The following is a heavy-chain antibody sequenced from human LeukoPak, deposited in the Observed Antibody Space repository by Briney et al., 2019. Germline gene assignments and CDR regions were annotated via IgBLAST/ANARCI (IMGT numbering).Heavy chain of an antibody. CDR1: GFSLSNYG. CDR3: ARWGGTRQFYFDY. D-gene: IGHD3-16*01. Sequence: PWGSLRLPCAASGFSLSNYGLRWVRQGPGKGLEWVAVINFDGSIKYYADSVKGRFTISKDSSKNTLYLQMNSLRADDTAMYYCARWGGTRQFYFDYWGQGTLGTLSS. J-gene: IGHJ4*02. CDR2: INFDGSIK. V-gene: IGHV3-33*01.